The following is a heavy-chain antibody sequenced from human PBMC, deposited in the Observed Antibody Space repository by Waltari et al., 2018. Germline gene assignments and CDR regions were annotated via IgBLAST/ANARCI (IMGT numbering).Heavy chain of an antibody. J-gene: IGHJ4*02. CDR3: AKDRSGYDYLDY. V-gene: IGHV3-30*02. CDR2: IRYDGSNK. CDR1: GFTFSRYG. Sequence: QVQLVESGGGVVQPGGSLRLSCAASGFTFSRYGMHWVRQATGKGLEWVAFIRYDGSNKYYADSVKVRFTISRDNSKNTLYLQMNSLRAEDTAVYYCAKDRSGYDYLDYWGQGTLVTVSS. D-gene: IGHD5-12*01.